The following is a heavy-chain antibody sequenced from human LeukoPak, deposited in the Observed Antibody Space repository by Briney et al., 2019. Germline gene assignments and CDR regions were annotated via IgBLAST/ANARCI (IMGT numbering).Heavy chain of an antibody. J-gene: IGHJ3*02. CDR3: ARYCGSTSCYRTHDVFDI. CDR1: GGSISNYY. V-gene: IGHV4-59*01. CDR2: ISYSGST. Sequence: SETLPLTCTVSGGSISNYYWSWIRQAPGKGLEWIGDISYSGSTNYNPSLKSRVTISVDTSKNQFSLKLSSVTAADTAVYYCARYCGSTSCYRTHDVFDIWGQGTMVTVSS. D-gene: IGHD2-2*01.